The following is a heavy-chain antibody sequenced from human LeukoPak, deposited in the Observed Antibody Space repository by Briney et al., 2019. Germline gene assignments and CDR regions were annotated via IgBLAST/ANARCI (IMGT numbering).Heavy chain of an antibody. V-gene: IGHV1-18*01. Sequence: ASVKVSCKASGYTFTSYGISWVRQAPGQGLEWMGWISAYNGNTNYAQELQGRVTMTTDTSTSTAYMELRSLRSDDTAVYYCARTGGRDGYYYGMDVWGQGTTVTVSS. J-gene: IGHJ6*02. CDR2: ISAYNGNT. CDR3: ARTGGRDGYYYGMDV. D-gene: IGHD2-15*01. CDR1: GYTFTSYG.